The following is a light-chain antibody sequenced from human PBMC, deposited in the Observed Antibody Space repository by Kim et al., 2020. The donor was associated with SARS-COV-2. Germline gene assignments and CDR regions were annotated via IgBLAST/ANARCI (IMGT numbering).Light chain of an antibody. CDR1: SSNIVSNT. CDR2: GNN. J-gene: IGLJ1*01. Sequence: GQRVTISCSGSSSNIVSNTVNWYQQLPGTAPKLLIYGNNRRPSGVPDRFSGSKSGTSASLAISGLQSEDEADYCCAAWDDSLNGPVFGTGTKVTVL. CDR3: AAWDDSLNGPV. V-gene: IGLV1-44*01.